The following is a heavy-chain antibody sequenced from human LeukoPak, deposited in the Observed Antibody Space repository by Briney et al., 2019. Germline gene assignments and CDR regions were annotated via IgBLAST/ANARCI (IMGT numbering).Heavy chain of an antibody. CDR1: GGSISSSSYY. Sequence: SETLSLTCTVSGGSISSSSYYWGWIRQPPGKGLEWIGSIYYSGSTYYNPSLKSRVTISVDTSKNQFSLKLSSVTAADTAVYYCARLAVAGGGYFDYWGQGTLVTVSS. CDR2: IYYSGST. V-gene: IGHV4-39*01. CDR3: ARLAVAGGGYFDY. D-gene: IGHD6-19*01. J-gene: IGHJ4*02.